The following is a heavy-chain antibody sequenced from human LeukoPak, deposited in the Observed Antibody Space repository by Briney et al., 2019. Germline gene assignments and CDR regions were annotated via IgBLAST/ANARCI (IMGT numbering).Heavy chain of an antibody. CDR1: GFTFSSYG. CDR3: ARGRSILRFDY. V-gene: IGHV3-30*03. CDR2: ISYDGSNK. Sequence: GGSLRLSCVASGFTFSSYGMHWVRQAPGKGLEWVAVISYDGSNKYYADSVKGRFTISRDNSKNTLYLQMNSLRAEDTAVYYCARGRSILRFDYWGQGTLVTVSS. J-gene: IGHJ4*02. D-gene: IGHD2-15*01.